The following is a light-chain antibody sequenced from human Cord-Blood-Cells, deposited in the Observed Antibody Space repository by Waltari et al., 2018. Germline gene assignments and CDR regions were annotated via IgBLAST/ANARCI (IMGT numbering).Light chain of an antibody. Sequence: SSELTQDPAVSVALGQTVRITCQGDSLRSYDASWYQQKPGQAPVLVIYGKNNRPSGIPDRFSGSSSANTASWTITGAQAEDEADYYCTPRDGSGNHLVFGGGTTLTVL. J-gene: IGLJ3*02. CDR3: TPRDGSGNHLV. V-gene: IGLV3-19*01. CDR2: GKN. CDR1: SLRSYD.